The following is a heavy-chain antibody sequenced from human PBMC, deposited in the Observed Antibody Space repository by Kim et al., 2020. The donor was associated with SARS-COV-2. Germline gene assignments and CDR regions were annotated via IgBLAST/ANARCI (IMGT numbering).Heavy chain of an antibody. CDR1: GFTFSSYW. CDR2: IKQDGSEK. Sequence: GGSLRLSCAASGFTFSSYWMSWVRQAPGKGLEWVANIKQDGSEKYYVDSVKGRFTISRDNAKNSLYLQMNSLRAEDTAEYYCARDQPDYGDYGGDYWGQGTLVTVSS. CDR3: ARDQPDYGDYGGDY. J-gene: IGHJ4*02. V-gene: IGHV3-7*01. D-gene: IGHD4-17*01.